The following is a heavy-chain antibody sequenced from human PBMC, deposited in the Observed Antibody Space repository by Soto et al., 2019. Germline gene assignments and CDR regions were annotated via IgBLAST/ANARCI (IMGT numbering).Heavy chain of an antibody. CDR1: GFTFSSYW. J-gene: IGHJ4*02. V-gene: IGHV3-74*01. CDR2: INADATDT. D-gene: IGHD3-10*01. CDR3: ARSVYGSGDGNDY. Sequence: EVPLVESGGGLVQPGGSLRLSCAASGFTFSSYWMHWVRQGPGMGLVWVSRINADATDTDYADSVKGRFTISRDNAKNTLYLQMNSLRVEDTAVYFCARSVYGSGDGNDYWGQGTLVTVSS.